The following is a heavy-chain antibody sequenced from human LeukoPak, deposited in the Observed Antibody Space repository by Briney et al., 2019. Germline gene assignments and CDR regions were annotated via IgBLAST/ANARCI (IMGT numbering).Heavy chain of an antibody. J-gene: IGHJ4*02. CDR3: ARATSSRDHTAGY. CDR2: MNPNGGNT. V-gene: IGHV1-8*01. CDR1: GYTFTSYD. D-gene: IGHD5-18*01. Sequence: ASVKVSCKASGYTFTSYDINWVRQATGQGLEWMGWMNPNGGNTGYAQKFQGRVTMTRNTSISTAYMELSSLRSEDTAVYYCARATSSRDHTAGYWGQGTLVTVSS.